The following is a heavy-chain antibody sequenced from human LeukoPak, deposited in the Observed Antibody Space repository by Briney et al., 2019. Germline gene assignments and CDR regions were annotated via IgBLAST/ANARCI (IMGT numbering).Heavy chain of an antibody. D-gene: IGHD2-2*02. CDR2: IYYSGST. J-gene: IGHJ5*02. CDR3: ARQDIVVVPAAIRSVGFWFDP. V-gene: IGHV4-39*01. CDR1: GGSISSSSYY. Sequence: SETLSLTCTVSGGSISSSSYYWGWIRQPPGKGLEWIGSIYYSGSTYYNPSLKSRVTISVDTSKNQFSLKLSSVTAADTAVYYCARQDIVVVPAAIRSVGFWFDPWGQGTLVTVSS.